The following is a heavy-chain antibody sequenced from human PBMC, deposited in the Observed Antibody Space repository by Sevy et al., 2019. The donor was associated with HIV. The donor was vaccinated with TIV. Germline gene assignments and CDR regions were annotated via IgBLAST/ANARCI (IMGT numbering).Heavy chain of an antibody. J-gene: IGHJ4*02. Sequence: ASVKVSCKASGYTFNSYYMHWVRQAPRQGLEWMGIINPSGGSTTYAQKFQGRVTVTRDTSTSTAYMELSSLRSEDTAVYYCARAITIFGVAADYWGQGTLVTVSS. CDR3: ARAITIFGVAADY. CDR1: GYTFNSYY. CDR2: INPSGGST. V-gene: IGHV1-46*02. D-gene: IGHD3-3*01.